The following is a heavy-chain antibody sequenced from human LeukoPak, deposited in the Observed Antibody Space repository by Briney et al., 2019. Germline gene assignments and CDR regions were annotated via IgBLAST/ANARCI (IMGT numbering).Heavy chain of an antibody. CDR2: INSDGSST. CDR3: ASGPYGDYYFDY. D-gene: IGHD4-17*01. CDR1: GFTFSSYW. J-gene: IGHJ4*02. V-gene: IGHV3-74*01. Sequence: GGSLRLSCAASGFTFSSYWMHWVRQAPGKGLVWVSRINSDGSSTTYADSVEGRFTISRDNAKNTLYLQMNSLRAEDTAVYYCASGPYGDYYFDYWGQGTLVTVSS.